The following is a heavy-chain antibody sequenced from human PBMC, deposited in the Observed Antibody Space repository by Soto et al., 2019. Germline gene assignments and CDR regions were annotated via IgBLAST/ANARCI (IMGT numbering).Heavy chain of an antibody. CDR2: ISYDGSNK. CDR1: GFTFSSYG. Sequence: QVQLVESGGGVVQPGRSLRLSCAASGFTFSSYGMHWVRQAPGKGLEWVAVISYDGSNKYYADSVKGRFTISRDNSKNTLYLQMNSLRAEHTAVYYCAKDQHYGMDVWGQGTTVTVSS. V-gene: IGHV3-30*18. J-gene: IGHJ6*02. CDR3: AKDQHYGMDV.